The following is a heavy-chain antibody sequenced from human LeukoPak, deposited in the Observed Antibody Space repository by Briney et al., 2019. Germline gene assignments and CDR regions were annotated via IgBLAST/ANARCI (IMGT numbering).Heavy chain of an antibody. CDR3: ARGLYSGNTVGFNY. D-gene: IGHD4-23*01. V-gene: IGHV3-48*03. CDR2: ISSSGSTI. CDR1: GFTFSSYE. Sequence: PGGSLRLSCAASGFTFSSYEMNWVRQAPGKGLEWVSYISSSGSTIYYADSVKGRFTISRDNAKNSLYLQMNSLRAEDTAVYYCARGLYSGNTVGFNYWGQGTLVTVSS. J-gene: IGHJ4*02.